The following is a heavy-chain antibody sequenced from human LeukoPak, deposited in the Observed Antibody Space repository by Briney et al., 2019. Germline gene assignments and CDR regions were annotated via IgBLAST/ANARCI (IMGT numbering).Heavy chain of an antibody. CDR3: ARGPRGAGAGTSPYHYSYMAV. D-gene: IGHD6-19*01. J-gene: IGHJ6*03. V-gene: IGHV1-69*13. Sequence: SVKVSCKASGGTFSSYAISWVRQAPGQGLEWMGGIIPIFGTANYAQKFQGRVTITADESTSTAYMELSSLRSEDTAVYYCARGPRGAGAGTSPYHYSYMAVWGKGTTVPVP. CDR2: IIPIFGTA. CDR1: GGTFSSYA.